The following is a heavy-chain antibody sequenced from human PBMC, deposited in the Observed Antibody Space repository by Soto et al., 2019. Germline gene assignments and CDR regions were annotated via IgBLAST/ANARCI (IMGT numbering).Heavy chain of an antibody. CDR1: GYTFTSYA. Sequence: ASVKVSCKASGYTFTSYAMHWVRQAPGQRLEWMGWINAGNGNTKYSQKFQGRVTITRDTSASTAYMELSSLRSEDTAVYYCASNFTLTTACRYYQYRNDVLGQGTTVTVSS. J-gene: IGHJ6*02. CDR2: INAGNGNT. D-gene: IGHD6-13*01. CDR3: ASNFTLTTACRYYQYRNDV. V-gene: IGHV1-3*01.